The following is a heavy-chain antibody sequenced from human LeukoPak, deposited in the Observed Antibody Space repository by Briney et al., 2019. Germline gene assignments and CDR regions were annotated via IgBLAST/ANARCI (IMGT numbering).Heavy chain of an antibody. CDR3: ARLQDYDYVWGSYRSRLLDY. CDR1: GYTFTSYD. D-gene: IGHD3-16*02. V-gene: IGHV1-8*03. CDR2: MNPNSGNT. Sequence: ASVKVSCKASGYTFTSYDINWVRQATGQGLEWMGWMNPNSGNTGYAQKFQGRVTITRNTSISTAYMELRSLRSDDTAVYYCARLQDYDYVWGSYRSRLLDYWGQGTLVTVSS. J-gene: IGHJ4*02.